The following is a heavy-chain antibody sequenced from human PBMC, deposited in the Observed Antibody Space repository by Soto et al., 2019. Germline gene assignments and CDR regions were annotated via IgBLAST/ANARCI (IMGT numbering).Heavy chain of an antibody. CDR2: IYYSGST. CDR1: GGSISSSSYY. D-gene: IGHD3-10*01. CDR3: ARLRVLLWFGELPKPNWFDP. J-gene: IGHJ5*02. V-gene: IGHV4-39*01. Sequence: SETLSLTCTVSGGSISSSSYYWGWIRQPPGKGLEWIGSIYYSGSTYYNPSLKSRVTISVDTSKNQFSLKLSSVTAADTAVYYCARLRVLLWFGELPKPNWFDPWGQGTLVTVSS.